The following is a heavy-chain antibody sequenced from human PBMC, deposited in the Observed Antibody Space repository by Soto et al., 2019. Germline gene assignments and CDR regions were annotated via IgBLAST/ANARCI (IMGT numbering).Heavy chain of an antibody. D-gene: IGHD3-10*01. Sequence: QVQMVESGGGVVQPGRSLRLSCAASGFTFSNYGIHWVRQAPGKGLEWVALIWYDGMKKYYADFVKGRFTVARENSKDTVYLQMNSLRAEDTAVYYCARGSGSYPDYWGQGTLVTVSS. CDR3: ARGSGSYPDY. J-gene: IGHJ4*02. CDR2: IWYDGMKK. V-gene: IGHV3-33*01. CDR1: GFTFSNYG.